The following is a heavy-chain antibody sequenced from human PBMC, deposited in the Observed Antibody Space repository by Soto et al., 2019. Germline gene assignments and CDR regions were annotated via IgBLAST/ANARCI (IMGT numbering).Heavy chain of an antibody. CDR3: ARSGYSGSYYDD. J-gene: IGHJ4*02. CDR2: VNGGNGNT. Sequence: QVQLVQSGAEVKMPGASVKVSCKASGYTFTTYAMHWVRQAPGQRLEGMGWVNGGNGNTKYSQNFQGRVTITRDTSASTAYMELSSLRSEDTAVYYCARSGYSGSYYDDWGQGTLVTVSS. D-gene: IGHD1-26*01. V-gene: IGHV1-3*01. CDR1: GYTFTTYA.